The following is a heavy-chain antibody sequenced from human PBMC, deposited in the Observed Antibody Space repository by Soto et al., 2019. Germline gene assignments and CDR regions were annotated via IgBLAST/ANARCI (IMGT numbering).Heavy chain of an antibody. V-gene: IGHV3-21*06. CDR2: VSGSSSYI. Sequence: GGSLRLSCEGSGFNFRNFKMVWVRQAPGKGLEWVSSVSGSSSYIYYADSVKGRFTVSRDNANNLVFLQMNGLRPEDTAMYYGARDLRGHYGPWGQGTVVTVS. CDR1: GFNFRNFK. D-gene: IGHD4-17*01. J-gene: IGHJ3*01. CDR3: ARDLRGHYGP.